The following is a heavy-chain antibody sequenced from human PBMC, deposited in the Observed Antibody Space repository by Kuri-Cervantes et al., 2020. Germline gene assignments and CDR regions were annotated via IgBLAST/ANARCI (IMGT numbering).Heavy chain of an antibody. Sequence: GGSLRLSCAASGFTFSSYSMNWVRQAPGKGLEWVSSISSSSSYIYYADSVKGRFTISRDNAKNSLYLQMNSLRDEDTAVYYCARDIQEVVVAATYYFDYWGQGTLVTVSS. CDR3: ARDIQEVVVAATYYFDY. J-gene: IGHJ4*02. CDR1: GFTFSSYS. V-gene: IGHV3-21*01. D-gene: IGHD2-15*01. CDR2: ISSSSSYI.